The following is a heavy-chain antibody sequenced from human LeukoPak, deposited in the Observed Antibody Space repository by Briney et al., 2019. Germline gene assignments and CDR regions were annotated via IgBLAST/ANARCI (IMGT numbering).Heavy chain of an antibody. D-gene: IGHD5-12*01. CDR1: GYMFANYG. CDR2: IRVDNGHT. Sequence: ASVKVSCKASGYMFANYGITWVRQAPGQGLEWVGWIRVDNGHTNHAQNFQGRVTMTTDTSTNTAYMEVRSLRPDDTAVYYCARDWDYIVDYWGQGTLVTVSS. J-gene: IGHJ4*02. V-gene: IGHV1-18*01. CDR3: ARDWDYIVDY.